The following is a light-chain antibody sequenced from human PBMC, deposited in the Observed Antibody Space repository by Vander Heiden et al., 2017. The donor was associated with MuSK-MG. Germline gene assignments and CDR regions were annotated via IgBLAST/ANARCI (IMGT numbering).Light chain of an antibody. Sequence: AIHMTQSPSSLSASVGDRVTITCRASQGIRNDLGWYQQKPGKAPKLLIYAASSLQSGVPSRFSGSGSGTDFTLTISSLQPEDFATYYCRQDDNPPWTFGQGTKVEIK. CDR1: QGIRND. CDR3: RQDDNPPWT. V-gene: IGKV1-6*01. CDR2: AAS. J-gene: IGKJ1*01.